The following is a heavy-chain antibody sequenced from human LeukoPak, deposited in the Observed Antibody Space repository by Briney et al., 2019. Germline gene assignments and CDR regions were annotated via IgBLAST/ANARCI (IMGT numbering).Heavy chain of an antibody. V-gene: IGHV3-74*01. D-gene: IGHD1-26*01. CDR3: VRDLGGRSGH. CDR1: GFTFSSNW. Sequence: GGSLRLSCAASGFTFSSNWMHWVRQAPGKGLVWVSRINEDGSTTNYADSVKGRSTIFRDNAKNTLYLQMNSLRAEDTAEYYCVRDLGGRSGHWGQGTLVTVSS. CDR2: INEDGSTT. J-gene: IGHJ4*02.